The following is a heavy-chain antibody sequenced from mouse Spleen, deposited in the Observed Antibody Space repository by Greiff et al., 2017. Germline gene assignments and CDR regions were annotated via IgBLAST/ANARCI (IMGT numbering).Heavy chain of an antibody. D-gene: IGHD2-4*01. CDR1: GFTFSDYG. V-gene: IGHV5-17*01. CDR2: ISSGSSTI. Sequence: EVHLVESGGGLVKPGGSLKLSCAASGFTFSDYGMHWVRQAPEKGLEWVAYISSGSSTIYYADTVKGRFTISRDNAKNTLFLQMTSLRSEDTAMYYCARSNSMITTAWFAYWGQGTLVTVSA. CDR3: ARSNSMITTAWFAY. J-gene: IGHJ3*01.